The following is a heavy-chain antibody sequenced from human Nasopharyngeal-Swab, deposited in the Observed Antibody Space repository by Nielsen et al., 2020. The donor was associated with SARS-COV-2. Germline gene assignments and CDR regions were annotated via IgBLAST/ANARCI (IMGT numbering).Heavy chain of an antibody. Sequence: GESLKISCAASGFTFSSYAMSWVRQAPGKGLEWVATIQTDGTEQYSVDSVKGRFTISRDNGKNSLYLQMNSLRVEDTAVYYCSRENHGVFDNWGQGTLVTVSS. V-gene: IGHV3-7*01. J-gene: IGHJ4*02. CDR3: SRENHGVFDN. CDR2: IQTDGTEQ. CDR1: GFTFSSYA.